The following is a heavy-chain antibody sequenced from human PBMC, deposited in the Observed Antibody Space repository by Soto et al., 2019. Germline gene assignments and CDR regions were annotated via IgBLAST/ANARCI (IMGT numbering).Heavy chain of an antibody. D-gene: IGHD3-10*01. V-gene: IGHV1-8*01. CDR1: GYTFATYE. CDR3: ARVGGQLFGDHGMDV. CDR2: MSPSSGNT. J-gene: IGHJ6*02. Sequence: QVQLVQSGAEVKKPGASVKVSCKASGYTFATYEINWVRQVPGQGLEWMGWMSPSSGNTGYVDQFRGRVTMTSNTSMTTTYMELSSLRSEDTAVYYCARVGGQLFGDHGMDVWGQGTTVTVSS.